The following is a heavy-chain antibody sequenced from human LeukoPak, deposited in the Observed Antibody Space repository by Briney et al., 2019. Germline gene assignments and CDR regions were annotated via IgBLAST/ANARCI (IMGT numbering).Heavy chain of an antibody. V-gene: IGHV3-23*01. Sequence: PGGSLRLSCAASGFTFSSYGMSWVRQAPGKGLEWVSAISGSGGSTYYADSVKGRFTISRDNSKNTLYLQINSLRAEDTAVYYCAKDGAAYCSSTSCYMFDYWGQGTLVTVSS. CDR2: ISGSGGST. CDR3: AKDGAAYCSSTSCYMFDY. J-gene: IGHJ4*02. CDR1: GFTFSSYG. D-gene: IGHD2-2*02.